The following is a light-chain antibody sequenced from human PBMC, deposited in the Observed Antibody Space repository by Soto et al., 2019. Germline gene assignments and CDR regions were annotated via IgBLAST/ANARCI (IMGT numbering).Light chain of an antibody. V-gene: IGKV1-39*01. CDR3: QQSYSTPPT. CDR2: AAS. Sequence: DIQLTQSPSSLSTSIGDRVTITCRASQSISSYLNWYQQKPGKAPKLLIYAASSLQSGVPSRFSGSGSGTDFTLTISSLQPEDFATHYCQQSYSTPPTFGQGTKV. J-gene: IGKJ1*01. CDR1: QSISSY.